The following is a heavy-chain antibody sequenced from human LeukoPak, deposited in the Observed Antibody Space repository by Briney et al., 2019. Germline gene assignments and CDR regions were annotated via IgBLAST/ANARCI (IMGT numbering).Heavy chain of an antibody. D-gene: IGHD6-13*01. CDR1: EFTVNNYA. J-gene: IGHJ4*02. CDR2: ISSSSSYI. V-gene: IGHV3-21*01. Sequence: GGSLRLSCVASEFTVNNYAVSWVRQAPGKGLEWVSSISSSSSYIHYADSVKGRFTISRDNAKNSLYLQMNSLRAEDTAVYYCARDGAAAGTEFDYWGQGTLVTVSS. CDR3: ARDGAAAGTEFDY.